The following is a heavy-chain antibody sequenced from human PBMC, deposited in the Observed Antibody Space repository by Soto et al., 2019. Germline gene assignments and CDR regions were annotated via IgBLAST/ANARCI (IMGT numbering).Heavy chain of an antibody. Sequence: QVQLVESGGGVVQPGRSLRLSCAASGFTFSSYGMHWVRQAPGKGLEWVAVIWYDGSNKYYADSVKGRFTISRDNSKNTLYLQMNSLRDEDTAVYYCARDSAGPRRERDPVWWPDDAFDIWGQGTMVTVSS. J-gene: IGHJ3*02. V-gene: IGHV3-33*01. CDR1: GFTFSSYG. CDR2: IWYDGSNK. D-gene: IGHD5-12*01. CDR3: ARDSAGPRRERDPVWWPDDAFDI.